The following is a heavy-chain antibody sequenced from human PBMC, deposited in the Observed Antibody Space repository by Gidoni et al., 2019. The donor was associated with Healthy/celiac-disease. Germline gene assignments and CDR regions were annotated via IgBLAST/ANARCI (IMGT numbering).Heavy chain of an antibody. V-gene: IGHV4-59*01. CDR1: GGSISSYY. D-gene: IGHD3-10*01. Sequence: QVQLQESGPGLVKPSETLSLTCTASGGSISSYYWSWIRQPPGKGLEWIGYIYYSGSTNYNPSLKSRVTISVDTSKNQFSLKLSSVTAADTAVYYCARRVYGSGSYYDYWGQGTLVTVSS. CDR3: ARRVYGSGSYYDY. J-gene: IGHJ4*02. CDR2: IYYSGST.